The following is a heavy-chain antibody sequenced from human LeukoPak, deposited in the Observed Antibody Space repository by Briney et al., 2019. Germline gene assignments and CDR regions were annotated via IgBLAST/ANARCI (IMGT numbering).Heavy chain of an antibody. Sequence: SQTLSLTCTVSGGSVRRGNYYWTWIRQPAGSGLEWIGRIYTSGTTDYNPSLRTRVTISVDASRNQFSLNLSSVTAADTAVYYCAREKVLGGNLDYWGQGTLVTVSS. J-gene: IGHJ4*02. CDR2: IYTSGTT. CDR3: AREKVLGGNLDY. CDR1: GGSVRRGNYY. V-gene: IGHV4-61*02. D-gene: IGHD1-14*01.